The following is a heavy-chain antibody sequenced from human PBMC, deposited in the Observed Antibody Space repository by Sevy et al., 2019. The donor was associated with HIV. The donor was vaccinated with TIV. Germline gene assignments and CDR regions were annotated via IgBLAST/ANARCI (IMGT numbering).Heavy chain of an antibody. CDR3: ARDTRGNYDLWGGDRPPVDY. Sequence: GGSLRLSCAASGFTFSSYWMSWVRQAPGKGLEWVANIKQDGSGKYYVDSVKGRFTISRDNAKNSLYLQMNSLRAEDTAVYYAARDTRGNYDLWGGDRPPVDYWGQGTLVTVSS. D-gene: IGHD3-3*01. J-gene: IGHJ4*02. CDR1: GFTFSSYW. CDR2: IKQDGSGK. V-gene: IGHV3-7*01.